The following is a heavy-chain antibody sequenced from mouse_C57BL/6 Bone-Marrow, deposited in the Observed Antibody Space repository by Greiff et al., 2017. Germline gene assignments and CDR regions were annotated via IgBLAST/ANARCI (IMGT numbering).Heavy chain of an antibody. J-gene: IGHJ3*01. D-gene: IGHD2-1*01. Sequence: VQLQQSGPVLVKPGASVKMSCKASGYTFTDYYMNWVTQSHGKSLEWIGVINPYNGGTSYNQKFKGKATLTVDKSSSTAYMGRNRLTSEDSAVYYCAGGGYGNRGLAYWGQGTLVTVSA. V-gene: IGHV1-19*01. CDR2: INPYNGGT. CDR3: AGGGYGNRGLAY. CDR1: GYTFTDYY.